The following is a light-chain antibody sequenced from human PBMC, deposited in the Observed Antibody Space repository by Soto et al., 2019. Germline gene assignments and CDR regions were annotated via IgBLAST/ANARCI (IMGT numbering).Light chain of an antibody. CDR3: QQSYSTTWT. CDR1: QSVSDW. V-gene: IGKV1-5*03. Sequence: DDKMNQSPSALYANDGDRVTINCQASQSVSDWLAWYQQKPGEAPKLLIYKASTLESGVPSRFSGSGSGTDFTLTISSLQPEDFTTYYRQQSYSTTWTFGQGTKVDIK. J-gene: IGKJ1*01. CDR2: KAS.